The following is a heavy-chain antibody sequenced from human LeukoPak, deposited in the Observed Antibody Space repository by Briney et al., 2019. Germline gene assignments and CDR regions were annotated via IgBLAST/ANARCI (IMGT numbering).Heavy chain of an antibody. CDR1: GGTFSSYA. Sequence: GASVKVSCKASGGTFSSYAISWVRQAPGQGLEWMGGIIPIFGTANYAQKFQGRVTITADESTSTAYMELSSLRSEDTAVYYCARPLRSGTNTVVGYYYGMDVWSKGTTVTVSS. CDR3: ARPLRSGTNTVVGYYYGMDV. CDR2: IIPIFGTA. D-gene: IGHD1-14*01. J-gene: IGHJ6*04. V-gene: IGHV1-69*13.